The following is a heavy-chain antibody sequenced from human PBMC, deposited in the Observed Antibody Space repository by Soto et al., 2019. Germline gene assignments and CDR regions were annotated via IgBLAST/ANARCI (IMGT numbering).Heavy chain of an antibody. CDR2: LYTEGTT. CDR3: VRPRPSGENYGMDV. Sequence: GGSLRLSCVASGLTVSHNYMAWVRPAPEMGLEWVSILYTEGTTYYADYVKGRFTISRDSSKNTLFLQMDSLRAEDTAVYYCVRPRPSGENYGMDVWGQGTTVTVSS. J-gene: IGHJ6*02. V-gene: IGHV3-53*01. CDR1: GLTVSHNY. D-gene: IGHD3-16*01.